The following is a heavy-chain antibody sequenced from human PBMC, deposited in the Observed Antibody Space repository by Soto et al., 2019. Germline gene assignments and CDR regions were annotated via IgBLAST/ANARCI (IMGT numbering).Heavy chain of an antibody. CDR2: VNRLGRT. Sequence: SLTCVVSGESFSDSYWSWFNQPPGKGRGWIGKVNRLGRTNYRLSLKIRVEMTVDMSRHQVSLELPALTAADTAVYYCAGEDGAPHRSGHYCFAHWGQGVLDTVSS. V-gene: IGHV4-34*01. D-gene: IGHD6-19*01. CDR1: GESFSDSY. CDR3: AGEDGAPHRSGHYCFAH. J-gene: IGHJ4*02.